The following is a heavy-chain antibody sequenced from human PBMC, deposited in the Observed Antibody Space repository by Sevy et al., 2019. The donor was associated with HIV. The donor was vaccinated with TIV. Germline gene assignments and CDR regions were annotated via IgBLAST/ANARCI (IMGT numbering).Heavy chain of an antibody. V-gene: IGHV3-23*01. CDR3: AKDQRSGSPGAFDI. CDR2: ISGSGGST. Sequence: GGSMRLSCAASGFIFSIYAMSWVRQAPGKGLEWVSAISGSGGSTYYADSVKGRLTISRDNSKNTLYLQMNSLRAEDTAVYYCAKDQRSGSPGAFDIWGQGTMVTVSS. D-gene: IGHD1-26*01. CDR1: GFIFSIYA. J-gene: IGHJ3*02.